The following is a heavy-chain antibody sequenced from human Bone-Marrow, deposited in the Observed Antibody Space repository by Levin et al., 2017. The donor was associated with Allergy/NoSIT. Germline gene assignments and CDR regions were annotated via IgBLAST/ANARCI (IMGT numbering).Heavy chain of an antibody. CDR2: IYSNGNT. D-gene: IGHD2-15*01. CDR1: GFTVSNNY. V-gene: IGHV3-66*01. J-gene: IGHJ4*02. Sequence: PGGSLRLSCAASGFTVSNNYMRWVRQVPGKGLEWVSLIYSNGNTYYADSVKGRFTISRDSSKNTLYLQMNSLRAEDTAVYFCARDGGAAATGACWRQGPRVTVSS. CDR3: ARDGGAAATGAC.